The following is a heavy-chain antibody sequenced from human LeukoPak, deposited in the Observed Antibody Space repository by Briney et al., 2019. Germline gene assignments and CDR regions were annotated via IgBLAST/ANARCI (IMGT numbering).Heavy chain of an antibody. Sequence: PSETLSLTCAVYGGSFSGYYWSWIRQPPGKGLEWIGSIYYSGGTYYNPSLKSRVTISIDTSRNQFSLKLNSVTAADTAVYYCARLVRYCSTNSCYPFDYWGQGTLVTVSS. CDR3: ARLVRYCSTNSCYPFDY. CDR1: GGSFSGYY. V-gene: IGHV4-34*01. D-gene: IGHD2-2*01. J-gene: IGHJ4*02. CDR2: IYYSGGT.